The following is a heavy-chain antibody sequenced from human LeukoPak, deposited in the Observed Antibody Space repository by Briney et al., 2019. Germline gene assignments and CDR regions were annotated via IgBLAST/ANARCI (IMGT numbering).Heavy chain of an antibody. Sequence: ASVKVSCKASGGTFSRYAISWVRQAPGQGLEWMGWISAYNGNTNYAQKLQGRVTMTTDTSTSTAYMELRSLRSDDTAVYYCAAIVNSGWYRYFDYWGQGTLVTVSS. J-gene: IGHJ4*02. CDR2: ISAYNGNT. D-gene: IGHD6-19*01. CDR1: GGTFSRYA. CDR3: AAIVNSGWYRYFDY. V-gene: IGHV1-18*01.